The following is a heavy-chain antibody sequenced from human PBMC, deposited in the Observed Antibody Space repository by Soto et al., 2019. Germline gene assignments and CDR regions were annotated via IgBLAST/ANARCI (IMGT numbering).Heavy chain of an antibody. J-gene: IGHJ6*02. CDR3: ASSIAAAGTPYYYYYYGMDV. V-gene: IGHV1-2*04. CDR1: GYTITGYY. CDR2: INPNSGGT. D-gene: IGHD6-13*01. Sequence: DSVKVSCKASGYTITGYYMHWVRQAPGQGLEWMGWINPNSGGTNYAQKFQGWVTMTRDTSISTAYMELSRLRSDDTAVYYCASSIAAAGTPYYYYYYGMDVWGQGTTVTVSS.